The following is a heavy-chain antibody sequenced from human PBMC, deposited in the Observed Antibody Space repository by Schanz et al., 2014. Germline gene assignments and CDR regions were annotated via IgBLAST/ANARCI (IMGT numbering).Heavy chain of an antibody. CDR3: ARRRRGYGLDV. Sequence: QVHLQESGPGLVKPSETLSLTCTVSGGSISGHYWSWIRQPPGKGLEWIGYFYYSGSTNYNPSLKSRVTMSPDPPETQSPLRLRSVTAADTAVYYCARRRRGYGLDVWGQGTTVTVSS. V-gene: IGHV4-59*08. CDR1: GGSISGHY. CDR2: FYYSGST. J-gene: IGHJ6*02.